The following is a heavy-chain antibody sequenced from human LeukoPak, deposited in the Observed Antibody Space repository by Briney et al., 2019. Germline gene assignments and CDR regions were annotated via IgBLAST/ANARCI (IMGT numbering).Heavy chain of an antibody. J-gene: IGHJ4*02. V-gene: IGHV3-33*01. D-gene: IGHD4-17*01. CDR1: GFTFSNYA. Sequence: GGSLRLSCAASGFTFSNYAMHWVRQAPGKGLEWVAVIWYDGSNKYYADSVKGRFTISRDNSKNTLYLQMNSLRAEDTAAYYCARDIYFYGDYVIDYWGQGTLVTVSS. CDR2: IWYDGSNK. CDR3: ARDIYFYGDYVIDY.